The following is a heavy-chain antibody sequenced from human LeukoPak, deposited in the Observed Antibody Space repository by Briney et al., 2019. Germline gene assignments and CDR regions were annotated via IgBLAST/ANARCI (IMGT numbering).Heavy chain of an antibody. Sequence: PSETLSLTCTVSGGSISSYYWSWIRQPPGKGLEWIGYIYTSGSTNYNPSLKSRVTISVDTSKNQFSLKLSSVTAADTAVYYCARTAEMATTTGYYYYYMDVWGKGTTVTVSS. D-gene: IGHD5-24*01. J-gene: IGHJ6*03. CDR2: IYTSGST. CDR3: ARTAEMATTTGYYYYYMDV. V-gene: IGHV4-4*09. CDR1: GGSISSYY.